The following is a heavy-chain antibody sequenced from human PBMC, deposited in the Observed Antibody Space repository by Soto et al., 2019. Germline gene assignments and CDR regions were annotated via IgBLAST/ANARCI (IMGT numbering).Heavy chain of an antibody. J-gene: IGHJ4*02. D-gene: IGHD3-16*02. V-gene: IGHV1-69*12. CDR2: IIPIFGTA. CDR1: GGTFSSYA. CDR3: AGSMITFGVVIVSFDY. Sequence: QVQLVQSGAEVKKPGSSVKVSCKASGGTFSSYAISWVRQAPGQGLEWMGGIIPIFGTANYAQKFQGRVTITADESTSTAYMERGSLRSEDTAVDYCAGSMITFGVVIVSFDYWGQGTLVTVSS.